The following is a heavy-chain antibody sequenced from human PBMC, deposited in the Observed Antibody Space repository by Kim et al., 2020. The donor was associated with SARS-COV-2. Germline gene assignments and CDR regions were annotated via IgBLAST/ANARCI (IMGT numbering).Heavy chain of an antibody. CDR2: IYPRDSET. J-gene: IGHJ4*02. Sequence: GESLKISCQASGYSFTDYLIGWVRQMPGRGLEWMAIIYPRDSETRHSPSFQGHVSISADKSLSTAYLEWVSLKPSDTAIYYFAGRELYIAAWYRADFWGPGTLVTVSS. CDR1: GYSFTDYL. D-gene: IGHD1-7*01. CDR3: AGRELYIAAWYRADF. V-gene: IGHV5-51*01.